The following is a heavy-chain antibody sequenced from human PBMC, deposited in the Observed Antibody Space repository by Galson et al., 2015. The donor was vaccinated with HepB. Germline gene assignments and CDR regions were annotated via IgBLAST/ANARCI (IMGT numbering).Heavy chain of an antibody. CDR3: ARAFPMARHLYFFDY. CDR1: GYTLTSYG. Sequence: SVKVSCKASGYTLTSYGISWVRQAPGQELEWMGWISAYNGNTNYARKLQGRVTMTTDTSTSTAYMALGSLRSDDTAVYYCARAFPMARHLYFFDYWGQGTLVTVSS. V-gene: IGHV1-18*01. CDR2: ISAYNGNT. J-gene: IGHJ4*02. D-gene: IGHD3-10*01.